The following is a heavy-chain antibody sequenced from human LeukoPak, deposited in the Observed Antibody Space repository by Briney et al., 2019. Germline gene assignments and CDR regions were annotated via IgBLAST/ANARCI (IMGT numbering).Heavy chain of an antibody. V-gene: IGHV4-59*01. D-gene: IGHD1-7*01. Sequence: SETLSLTCTVSGGSISSYYWSWIRQPPGKGLEWIGYIYYSGSTNYNPSLKSRVTISVDTSKNQFCLKLSSVTAADTAVYYCARDNWNYGSSMDVWGQGTTVTVSS. J-gene: IGHJ6*02. CDR2: IYYSGST. CDR1: GGSISSYY. CDR3: ARDNWNYGSSMDV.